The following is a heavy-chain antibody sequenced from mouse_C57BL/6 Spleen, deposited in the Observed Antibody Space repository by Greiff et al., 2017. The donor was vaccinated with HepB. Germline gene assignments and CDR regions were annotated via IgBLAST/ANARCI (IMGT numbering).Heavy chain of an antibody. CDR2: ICRGGST. J-gene: IGHJ4*01. V-gene: IGHV2-5*01. CDR1: GFSLTSYG. D-gene: IGHD2-4*01. CDR3: AGDYGDYAMDY. Sequence: QVQLQQSGPGLVQPSQSLSITCTASGFSLTSYGVHWVRQSPGKGLEWLGVICRGGSTDYNADFMSRLSITKDNSKSQVFIKMSSLQADDTAIYYCAGDYGDYAMDYWGQGTSVTVSA.